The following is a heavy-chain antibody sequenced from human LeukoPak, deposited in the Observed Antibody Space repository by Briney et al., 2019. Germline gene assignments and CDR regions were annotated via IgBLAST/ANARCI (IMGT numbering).Heavy chain of an antibody. V-gene: IGHV4-61*01. J-gene: IGHJ5*02. CDR3: ASMPGSGSYYDPQNWFDP. CDR1: GGSVSSGSYY. D-gene: IGHD3-10*01. CDR2: IYYSGST. Sequence: SETLSLTCTVSGGSVSSGSYYWSWIRQPPGTGLEWIGYIYYSGSTNYNPSLESRVTISVDTSKNQFSLKLSSVTAADTAVYYCASMPGSGSYYDPQNWFDPWGQGTLVTVSS.